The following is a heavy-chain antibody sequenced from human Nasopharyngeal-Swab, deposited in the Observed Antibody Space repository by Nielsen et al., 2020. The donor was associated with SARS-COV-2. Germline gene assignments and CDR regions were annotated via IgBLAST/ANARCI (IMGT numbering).Heavy chain of an antibody. Sequence: GESMKISWTTSGITSGDYVNNWVRQAPGKGLEWGSGISGSGGNTFVADSVKGRFTISRDNSRNTLYLQMSSLRVADTATYYCAKEGSIIVGTFFDSWGQGALVTVSS. D-gene: IGHD1-26*01. CDR1: GITSGDYV. CDR3: AKEGSIIVGTFFDS. CDR2: ISGSGGNT. J-gene: IGHJ4*02. V-gene: IGHV3-23*01.